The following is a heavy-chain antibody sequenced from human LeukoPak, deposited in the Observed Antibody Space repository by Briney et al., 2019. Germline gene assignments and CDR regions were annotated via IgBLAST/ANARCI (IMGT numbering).Heavy chain of an antibody. CDR3: ARGISGYFDL. J-gene: IGHJ2*01. CDR1: GGSISSGDYY. V-gene: IGHV4-30-4*01. CDR2: IYYSGST. D-gene: IGHD2-15*01. Sequence: SETLSLTCTVSGGSISSGDYYWSWIRQPPGKGLEWIGYIYYSGSTYYNPSLKSRVTISVDTSKNQFSLKLSFVTAADTAVYYCARGISGYFDLWGRGTLVTVSS.